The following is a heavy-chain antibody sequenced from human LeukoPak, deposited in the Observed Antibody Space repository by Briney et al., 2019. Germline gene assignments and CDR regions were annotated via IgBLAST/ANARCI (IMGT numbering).Heavy chain of an antibody. CDR2: IWYDGSNA. J-gene: IGHJ4*02. Sequence: GGSLRLSCAASGFTFSKYGMHWVRQAPGKGLEWVALIWYDGSNAYYADSVKGRFTISRDNSQNMLYLQMNSLRAEDTAVYYCARVEGRFYGSGSYRGFNYWGQGTLFTVSS. CDR3: ARVEGRFYGSGSYRGFNY. V-gene: IGHV3-33*01. D-gene: IGHD3-10*01. CDR1: GFTFSKYG.